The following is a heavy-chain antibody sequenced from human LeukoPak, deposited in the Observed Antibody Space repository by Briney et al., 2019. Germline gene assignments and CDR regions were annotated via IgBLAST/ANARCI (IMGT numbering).Heavy chain of an antibody. J-gene: IGHJ4*02. V-gene: IGHV3-23*01. Sequence: GGSLRLSCAASGFTFSNAWMGWVRQAPGKGLEWVSAISGSSGGNTYYADSVKGRFTVSRDNSKNTLYLQMTSLRAEDTAIYYCAKLIRATDPHDYWGQGILVTVSS. CDR2: ISGSSGGNT. D-gene: IGHD1-1*01. CDR1: GFTFSNAW. CDR3: AKLIRATDPHDY.